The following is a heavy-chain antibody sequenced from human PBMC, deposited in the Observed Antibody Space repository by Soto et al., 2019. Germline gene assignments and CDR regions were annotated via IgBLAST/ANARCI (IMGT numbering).Heavy chain of an antibody. J-gene: IGHJ5*02. CDR3: PRTRAALRPCYRDT. V-gene: IGHV2-5*01. D-gene: IGHD6-13*01. Sequence: ITKGVGVGWIRQRPGQALEWLALIYWNGDEDYIPVRKTRLTVTRDTSKNQVVLTMTNMDPVDTATFYWPRTRAALRPCYRDTWCLGTLVSAS. CDR1: ITKGVG. CDR2: IYWNGDE.